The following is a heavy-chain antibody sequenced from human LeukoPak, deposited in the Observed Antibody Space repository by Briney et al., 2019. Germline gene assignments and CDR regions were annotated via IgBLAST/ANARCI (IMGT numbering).Heavy chain of an antibody. CDR3: ARYVVRGLFDY. V-gene: IGHV4-38-2*01. D-gene: IGHD2-15*01. CDR2: IYHSAST. CDR1: GYSINTGYH. Sequence: SETLSLTCAVSGYSINTGYHWGWIRQPPGKGLEWIGSIYHSASTYHNPSLKSRLAILVDTSKNQLSLNLSSVTAADTAMYYCARYVVRGLFDYWGQGALVTVSP. J-gene: IGHJ4*02.